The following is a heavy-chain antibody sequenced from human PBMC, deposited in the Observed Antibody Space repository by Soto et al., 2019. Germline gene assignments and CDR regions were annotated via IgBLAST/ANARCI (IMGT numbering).Heavy chain of an antibody. V-gene: IGHV1-69*01. CDR3: ARGGKERFRGSGMDV. CDR1: GGRFNTYA. J-gene: IGHJ6*02. Sequence: QVQLVQSGAEVRKPGSSVRVSCKASGGRFNTYAFNWVRQAPGQGLEWLGGIITFFGAAMYAQKFQGRVTITADELTSTAYMELSGLRSEDRAVYYCARGGKERFRGSGMDVWGQGTTITVSS. D-gene: IGHD1-1*01. CDR2: IITFFGAA.